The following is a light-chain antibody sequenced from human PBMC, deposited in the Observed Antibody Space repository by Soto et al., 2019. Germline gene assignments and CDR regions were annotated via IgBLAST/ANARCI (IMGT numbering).Light chain of an antibody. Sequence: DIQMTQSPSTLSASVGDRVTITSRASQSILTWLAWYQQKPGKAPKLLIYDASNLQSGVPSRFSGSVSGTEFTLTISSLQPDDFATYYCQQYNSYSEAFGQGTKVELK. CDR3: QQYNSYSEA. J-gene: IGKJ1*01. V-gene: IGKV1-5*01. CDR1: QSILTW. CDR2: DAS.